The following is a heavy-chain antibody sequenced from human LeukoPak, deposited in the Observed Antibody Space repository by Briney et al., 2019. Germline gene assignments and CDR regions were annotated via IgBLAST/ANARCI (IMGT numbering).Heavy chain of an antibody. CDR1: GGSVSSGGYY. Sequence: SETLSLTCTVSGGSVSSGGYYWSWIRQPPGKGLEWIGYIYYSGSTNYNPSLKSRVTISLDTSKNQFSLKLNSVTAADTAVYYCARDLAGTTYFDYWGQGALVTVSS. V-gene: IGHV4-61*08. CDR2: IYYSGST. CDR3: ARDLAGTTYFDY. D-gene: IGHD1-7*01. J-gene: IGHJ4*02.